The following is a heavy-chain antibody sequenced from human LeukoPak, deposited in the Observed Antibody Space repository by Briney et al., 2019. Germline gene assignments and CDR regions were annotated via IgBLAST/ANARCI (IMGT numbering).Heavy chain of an antibody. V-gene: IGHV4-34*01. D-gene: IGHD2-2*01. CDR3: ASTERCSTTCPLDY. J-gene: IGHJ4*02. CDR2: INHSGST. Sequence: SETLSLTCAVYGGSFRGYYWSWIRQPPGKGLEWIGEINHSGSTNYNPSLKGRVTISLDTSMKKFSLKLNSVTAADTAVYYCASTERCSTTCPLDYWGQGTLVTVSS. CDR1: GGSFRGYY.